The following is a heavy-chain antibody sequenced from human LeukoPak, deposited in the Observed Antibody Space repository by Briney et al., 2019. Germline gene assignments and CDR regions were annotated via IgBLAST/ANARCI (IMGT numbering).Heavy chain of an antibody. J-gene: IGHJ4*02. CDR1: GYSFTSYW. D-gene: IGHD6-13*01. Sequence: GESLKISCKGSGYSFTSYWIGWVRQMPGKGLEWMGIIYPGDSDTRYSPSFQGQVTISADKSISTAYLQWSSLKASDTAMYYCARLPFPGIQKYYFDYWGQGTLVTVSS. CDR3: ARLPFPGIQKYYFDY. V-gene: IGHV5-51*01. CDR2: IYPGDSDT.